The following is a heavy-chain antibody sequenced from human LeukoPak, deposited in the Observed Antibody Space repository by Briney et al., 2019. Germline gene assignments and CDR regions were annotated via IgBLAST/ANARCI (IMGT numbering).Heavy chain of an antibody. CDR1: GFTFSSYS. J-gene: IGHJ4*02. CDR2: ISSSSSYI. Sequence: PGGSLRLSCAASGFTFSSYSMNWVRQAPGKGLEWVSSISSSSSYIYYADSVKGRFTISRDNAKNSLYLQMNSLRAEDTAVYYCAREDTAMAAGVDYWGQGTLVTVSS. CDR3: AREDTAMAAGVDY. D-gene: IGHD5-18*01. V-gene: IGHV3-21*01.